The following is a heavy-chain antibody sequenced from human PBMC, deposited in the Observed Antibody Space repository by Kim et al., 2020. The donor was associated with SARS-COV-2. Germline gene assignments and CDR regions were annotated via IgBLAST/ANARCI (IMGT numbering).Heavy chain of an antibody. J-gene: IGHJ5*02. CDR1: GYTFTGYY. CDR2: INPNSGGT. V-gene: IGHV1-2*02. D-gene: IGHD3-10*01. Sequence: ASVKVSCKASGYTFTGYYMHWVRQAPGQGLEWMGWINPNSGGTNYAQKFQGRVTMTRDTSISTAYMELSRLRSDDTAVYYCARVLVRGAPGGWFDPWGQGTLVTVSS. CDR3: ARVLVRGAPGGWFDP.